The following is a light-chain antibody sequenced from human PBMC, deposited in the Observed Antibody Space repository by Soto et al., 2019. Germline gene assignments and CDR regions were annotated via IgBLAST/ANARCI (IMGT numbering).Light chain of an antibody. CDR1: SSDFGSYDL. CDR2: EVT. J-gene: IGLJ1*01. V-gene: IGLV2-23*02. CDR3: CAYAGNTIFYV. Sequence: QSVLTQPASVSVSPGQSITISCTGTSSDFGSYDLVSWYQQYPGKAPKLLIFEVTKRPSGVSDRFSGSKSGNTASLTISGLLAEDEAVYYCCAYAGNTIFYVFGTGTKVTVL.